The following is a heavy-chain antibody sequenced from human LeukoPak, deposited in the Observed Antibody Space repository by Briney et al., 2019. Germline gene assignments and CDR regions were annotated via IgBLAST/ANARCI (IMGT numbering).Heavy chain of an antibody. V-gene: IGHV3-11*01. D-gene: IGHD3-22*01. CDR2: ISSSGSTI. CDR1: GFTFSDYY. Sequence: PGGSLRLSCAASGFTFSDYYMSWIRQAPGKGLEWVSYISSSGSTIYYADSVKGRFTISRDNAKNTLYFQMNSLRVEDTAVYFCARKFYYKSSGSDAFDIWGQGTMVTVSS. J-gene: IGHJ3*02. CDR3: ARKFYYKSSGSDAFDI.